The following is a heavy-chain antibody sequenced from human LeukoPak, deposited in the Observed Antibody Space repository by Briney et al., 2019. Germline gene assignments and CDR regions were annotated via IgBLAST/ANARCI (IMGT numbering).Heavy chain of an antibody. CDR1: GFSFSSYW. V-gene: IGHV3-74*01. D-gene: IGHD1-1*01. J-gene: IGHJ4*02. CDR3: ARDLDWNDVHHFDY. Sequence: GGSLRLSCAASGFSFSSYWKQWVRQATGKGLVWGARIKSDGSRTDYADYVKGRFTISRDNAKNTLYLQINSLRAEDTAVYYCARDLDWNDVHHFDYWGQGTLVTVSS. CDR2: IKSDGSRT.